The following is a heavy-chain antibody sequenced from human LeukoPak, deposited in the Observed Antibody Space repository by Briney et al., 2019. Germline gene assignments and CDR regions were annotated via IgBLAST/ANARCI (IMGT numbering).Heavy chain of an antibody. CDR3: ARVVDHDYGDYYLDY. V-gene: IGHV3-53*01. D-gene: IGHD4-17*01. CDR1: GFTVSSND. Sequence: GGSLRLSCAASGFTVSSNDMSWVRQAPGKGLECISVIYSGGSTDYADSVKGRLTISRDNSKNTLYLQMNSLRAEDTAVYYCARVVDHDYGDYYLDYWGQGTLDTDSS. CDR2: IYSGGST. J-gene: IGHJ4*02.